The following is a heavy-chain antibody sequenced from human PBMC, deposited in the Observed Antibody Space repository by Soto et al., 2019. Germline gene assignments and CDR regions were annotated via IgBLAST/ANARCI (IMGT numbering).Heavy chain of an antibody. CDR1: GFTVSSNY. V-gene: IGHV3-66*01. J-gene: IGHJ1*01. CDR2: IYSGGST. CDR3: AGDQNDFWSGYYTGRYFQH. D-gene: IGHD3-3*01. Sequence: GGSLRLSCAASGFTVSSNYMSWVRQAPGKGLEWVSVIYSGGSTYYADSVKGRFTISRDNSKNTLYLQMNSLRAEDTAVYYCAGDQNDFWSGYYTGRYFQHWGQGTLVTVSS.